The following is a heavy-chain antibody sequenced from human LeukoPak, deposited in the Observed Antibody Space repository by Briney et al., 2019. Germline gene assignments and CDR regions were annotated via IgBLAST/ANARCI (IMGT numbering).Heavy chain of an antibody. CDR1: GASVSTNNW. CDR3: ARVSSEWALNYYYMDV. V-gene: IGHV4/OR15-8*01. J-gene: IGHJ6*03. Sequence: SETLSLTCVVSGASVSTNNWWKWVRQAPGKGLEWIGSIYHSGSTYYNPSLKSRVTISVDTSKNQFSLKLSSVTAADTAVYYCARVSSEWALNYYYMDVWGKGTTVTVSS. D-gene: IGHD6-19*01. CDR2: IYHSGST.